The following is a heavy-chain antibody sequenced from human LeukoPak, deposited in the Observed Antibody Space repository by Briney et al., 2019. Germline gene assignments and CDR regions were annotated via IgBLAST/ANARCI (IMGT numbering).Heavy chain of an antibody. Sequence: NKSGPTLVNPTQTLTLTCTFSGFSLRNGGVGVGWIRQPPGNALEWLALIYWDDDKRYSPSLKSRLTITKDTSKNQVVLTMTNMDPVDTATYYCAHTYPHFDYWGQGTLVTVSS. V-gene: IGHV2-5*02. CDR3: AHTYPHFDY. CDR1: GFSLRNGGVG. CDR2: IYWDDDK. J-gene: IGHJ4*02.